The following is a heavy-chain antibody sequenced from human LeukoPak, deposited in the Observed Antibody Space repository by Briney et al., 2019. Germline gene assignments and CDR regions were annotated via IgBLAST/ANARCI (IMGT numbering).Heavy chain of an antibody. CDR3: ARSSYYGSGSLTLDY. Sequence: SETLSLTCTVSGGSISSGGYYWSWIRQHPGKGLEWIGYIYYSGTTYYNPSLESRVTISVDTSEDQFSLKLSSVTAADTAVYYCARSSYYGSGSLTLDYRGQGTLVTVSS. CDR1: GGSISSGGYY. CDR2: IYYSGTT. V-gene: IGHV4-31*03. J-gene: IGHJ4*02. D-gene: IGHD3-10*01.